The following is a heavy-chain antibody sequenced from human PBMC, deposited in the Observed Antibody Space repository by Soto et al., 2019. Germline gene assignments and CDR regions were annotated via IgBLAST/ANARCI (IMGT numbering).Heavy chain of an antibody. Sequence: QVQLVQSGAEVKKPGSSVKVSCKASGGTFNNYGMGWVRQAPGQGLEWMGGIIPMIGRTNYAQKFQGRLTMTGDRFRSTAYMELRSLRSDDTAVYYCASWDYDVLTGYSYDDWGQGTLVTVSS. D-gene: IGHD3-9*01. CDR3: ASWDYDVLTGYSYDD. V-gene: IGHV1-69*01. CDR2: IIPMIGRT. CDR1: GGTFNNYG. J-gene: IGHJ4*02.